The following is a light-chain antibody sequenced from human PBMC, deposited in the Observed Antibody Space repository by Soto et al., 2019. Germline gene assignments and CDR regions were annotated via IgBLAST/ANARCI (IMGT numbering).Light chain of an antibody. CDR3: QQSYSTTWT. CDR2: AAS. Sequence: DIHLTPSPSSLSASIGGRVTITCRASQGISTYLNWYQQKPGKAPKLLIYAASSLQSGVPSRFSGSGSETDFTLTISSLQPEDFATYSCQQSYSTTWTFCQGTNVDIK. J-gene: IGKJ1*01. CDR1: QGISTY. V-gene: IGKV1-39*01.